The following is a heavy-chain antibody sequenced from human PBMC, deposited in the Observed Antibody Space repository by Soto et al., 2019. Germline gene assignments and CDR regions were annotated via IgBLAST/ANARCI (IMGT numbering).Heavy chain of an antibody. Sequence: QVQLQESGPGLVKPSGTLSLTCAVSGGSISSSNWWSWVRQPPGKGLEWIGEIYHSGSTNYNPSLKSRVTISVDKSKNQFSLKLSSVTAADTAVYYCARLAGGYYDSSGYPFDYWGQGTLVTVSS. CDR2: IYHSGST. D-gene: IGHD3-22*01. V-gene: IGHV4-4*02. J-gene: IGHJ4*02. CDR1: GGSISSSNW. CDR3: ARLAGGYYDSSGYPFDY.